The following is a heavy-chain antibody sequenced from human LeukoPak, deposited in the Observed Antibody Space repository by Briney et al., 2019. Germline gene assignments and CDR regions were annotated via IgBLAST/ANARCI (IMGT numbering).Heavy chain of an antibody. CDR3: ARGRRRAGHGDGVIDY. Sequence: GGSLRLSCAASGFTFSDYYMSWIRQAPGKGLEWVAVISYDGSNKYYADSVKGRFTISRDNSKNTLYLQMNSLRAEDTAVYYCARGRRRAGHGDGVIDYWGQGTLVTVSS. D-gene: IGHD3-10*01. J-gene: IGHJ4*02. V-gene: IGHV3-30*03. CDR1: GFTFSDYY. CDR2: ISYDGSNK.